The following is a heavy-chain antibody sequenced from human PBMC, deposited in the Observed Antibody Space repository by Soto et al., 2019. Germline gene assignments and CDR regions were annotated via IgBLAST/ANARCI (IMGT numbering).Heavy chain of an antibody. V-gene: IGHV4-4*02. CDR3: ARGAINMDHDAFDI. D-gene: IGHD3-10*01. J-gene: IGHJ3*02. Sequence: SETLSLTCAVSGVSIISSNWWSLVRHPPGKGLEWIGEIYHSGSTNYNPSLKSRVTISVDKSKNQFSLKLSSVTAADTAVYYCARGAINMDHDAFDIWGQGTMVTVSS. CDR1: GVSIISSNW. CDR2: IYHSGST.